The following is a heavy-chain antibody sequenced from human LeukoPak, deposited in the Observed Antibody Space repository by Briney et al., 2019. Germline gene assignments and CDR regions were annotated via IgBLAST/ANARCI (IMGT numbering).Heavy chain of an antibody. D-gene: IGHD2-2*01. J-gene: IGHJ3*02. CDR1: GFTVSSNY. Sequence: AGGSLRLSCAASGFTVSSNYMSWVRQAQGKGLEWVSVIYSGGSTHYADSVKGRFTISRDNSKNTLYLQMNSLSAEDTAVYYCARDTPPPKYCSSTSCLPDAFDIWGQGTMVTVSS. CDR2: IYSGGST. CDR3: ARDTPPPKYCSSTSCLPDAFDI. V-gene: IGHV3-53*01.